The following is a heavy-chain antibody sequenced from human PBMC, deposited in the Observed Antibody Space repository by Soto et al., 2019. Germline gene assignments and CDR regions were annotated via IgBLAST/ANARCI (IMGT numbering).Heavy chain of an antibody. Sequence: HPGGSLRLSCAASGFTFNNYWMHWVRQVPGKGLVWVSRINSDVSSTTYADSVKGRFTISRDNAKNMLYLQMNSLRVEDTAVYYCARGPEGINWYTHPIDYWGQGTLVTVSS. D-gene: IGHD6-13*01. V-gene: IGHV3-74*01. CDR1: GFTFNNYW. CDR2: INSDVSST. CDR3: ARGPEGINWYTHPIDY. J-gene: IGHJ4*02.